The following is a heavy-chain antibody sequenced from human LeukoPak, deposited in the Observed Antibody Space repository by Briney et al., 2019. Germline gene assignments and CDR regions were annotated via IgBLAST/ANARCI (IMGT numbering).Heavy chain of an antibody. J-gene: IGHJ5*02. CDR2: IYYSGST. D-gene: IGHD4-17*01. CDR3: ARYLGGGRNYGDYVNWFDP. Sequence: PSETLSLTCTVSGGSISSGGYYWSWIRQHPGKGLEWIGYIYYSGSTNYNPSLKSRVTISVDTSKNQFSLKLSSVTAADTAVYYCARYLGGGRNYGDYVNWFDPWGQGTLVTVSS. CDR1: GGSISSGGYY. V-gene: IGHV4-61*08.